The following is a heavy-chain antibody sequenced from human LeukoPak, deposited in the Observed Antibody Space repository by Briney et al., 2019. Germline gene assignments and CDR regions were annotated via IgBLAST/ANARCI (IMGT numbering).Heavy chain of an antibody. V-gene: IGHV4-39*01. D-gene: IGHD6-13*01. CDR3: ASAIAAAGTARGWFDP. CDR2: IYYSGST. Sequence: PSETLSLTCTVSGGSLSSSSYYWGWIRQPPGKGLEWIGRIYYSGSTYYNPSLKSRVTISVDTSKNQFSLKLSSVTAADTAVYYCASAIAAAGTARGWFDPWGQGTLVTVSS. J-gene: IGHJ5*02. CDR1: GGSLSSSSYY.